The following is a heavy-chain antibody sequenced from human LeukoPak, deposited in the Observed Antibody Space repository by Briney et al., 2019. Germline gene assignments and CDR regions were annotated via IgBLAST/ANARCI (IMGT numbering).Heavy chain of an antibody. CDR1: GFTFDDYA. V-gene: IGHV3-23*01. CDR2: ISGSGGST. CDR3: AKDRRYFVCWFDP. J-gene: IGHJ5*02. D-gene: IGHD3-9*01. Sequence: GRSLRLSCAASGFTFDDYAMHWVRQAPGKGLEWVSAISGSGGSTYYADSVKGRFTISRDNSKNTLYLQMNSLRAEDTAVYYCAKDRRYFVCWFDPWGQGTLVTVSS.